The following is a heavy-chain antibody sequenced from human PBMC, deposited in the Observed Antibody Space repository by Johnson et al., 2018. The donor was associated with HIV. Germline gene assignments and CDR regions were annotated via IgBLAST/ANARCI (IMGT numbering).Heavy chain of an antibody. J-gene: IGHJ3*02. Sequence: VQLVESGGGLVQPGGSLRLSCAASGFTVSSNYMSWVRQAPGKGLEWVSVIYSGGSTYYADSVKGRFTISRDNSKNTLYLQMGSLRDEDMAVYYCARDGHWGSNTWYSAFDIWGQGTMVTVSS. D-gene: IGHD6-13*01. CDR2: IYSGGST. V-gene: IGHV3-66*01. CDR1: GFTVSSNY. CDR3: ARDGHWGSNTWYSAFDI.